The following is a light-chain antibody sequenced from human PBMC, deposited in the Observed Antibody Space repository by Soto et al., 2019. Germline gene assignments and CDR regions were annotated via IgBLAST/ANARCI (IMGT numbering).Light chain of an antibody. J-gene: IGLJ3*02. CDR2: ENN. CDR3: GTWDNSLGAGV. CDR1: SSNIGNNY. Sequence: QSVLTQPPSVSAAPGQKVTISCSGSSSNIGNNYVSWYQQLPGTAPKLLIYENNKRSSGIPDRFSGSKSGTSATLGITGLQTGDEADYYCGTWDNSLGAGVFGGGTQLTVL. V-gene: IGLV1-51*02.